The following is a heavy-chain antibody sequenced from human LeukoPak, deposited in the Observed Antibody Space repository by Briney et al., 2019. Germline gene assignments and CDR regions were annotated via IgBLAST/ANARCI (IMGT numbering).Heavy chain of an antibody. Sequence: GGSLRLSCAASGFTFSSYGMHWVRQAPGKGLEWVAVISYDGSNKYYADSVKGRFTISKDNSKNTLYLQMNSLRAEDTAVYYCARDFEFGSAAGTPNWGQGTLVTVSS. CDR1: GFTFSSYG. D-gene: IGHD6-13*01. CDR2: ISYDGSNK. CDR3: ARDFEFGSAAGTPN. J-gene: IGHJ4*02. V-gene: IGHV3-30*03.